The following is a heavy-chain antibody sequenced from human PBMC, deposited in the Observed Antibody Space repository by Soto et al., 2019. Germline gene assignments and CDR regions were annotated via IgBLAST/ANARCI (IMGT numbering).Heavy chain of an antibody. Sequence: GASVKVSCKASGYTFTSYAMHWVRQAPGQRLEWMGWINAGNGNTKYSQKFQGRVTITRDTSASTAYTELSSLRSEDTAVHYCARDQGQLGDYWGQGTLVTSPQ. V-gene: IGHV1-3*01. J-gene: IGHJ4*02. CDR3: ARDQGQLGDY. CDR2: INAGNGNT. D-gene: IGHD6-6*01. CDR1: GYTFTSYA.